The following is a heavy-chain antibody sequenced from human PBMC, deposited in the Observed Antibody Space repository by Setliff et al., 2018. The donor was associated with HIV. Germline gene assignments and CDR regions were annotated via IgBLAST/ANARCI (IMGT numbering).Heavy chain of an antibody. V-gene: IGHV4-34*01. Sequence: PSETLSLTCAVYGGSFSGYYWSWIRQPPGKGLEWIGEINHSGSTNYNPSLKSRVTISVDTSKDQFSLKLSSVTAADTAVYYCASFVPLYGADYWGQGMLVTVSS. CDR1: GGSFSGYY. CDR3: ASFVPLYGADY. D-gene: IGHD3-10*01. J-gene: IGHJ4*02. CDR2: INHSGST.